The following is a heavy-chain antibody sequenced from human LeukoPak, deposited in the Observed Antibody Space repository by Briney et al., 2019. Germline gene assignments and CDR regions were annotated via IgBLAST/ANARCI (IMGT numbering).Heavy chain of an antibody. D-gene: IGHD4-11*01. V-gene: IGHV4-31*03. J-gene: IGHJ5*02. CDR1: GGSFNSGGSY. Sequence: SETLSLTCTVSGGSFNSGGSYWSWIRQHPVKGLEWIGYIYYGGSTYYNPSLKSRVTISVDTSENQFSLKLTSVTAADTAVYFCARGSNLNWFDPWGRGTLVTVSS. CDR3: ARGSNLNWFDP. CDR2: IYYGGST.